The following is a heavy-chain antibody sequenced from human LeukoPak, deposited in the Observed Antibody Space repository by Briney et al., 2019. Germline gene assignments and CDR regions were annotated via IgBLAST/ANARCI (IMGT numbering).Heavy chain of an antibody. CDR3: ARHPGSCSSTICYLRWFDP. CDR1: GGSISTDNYY. Sequence: NPSETLSLTCTVSGGSISTDNYYWGWIRQPPGKGLEWIGSIYYSGNTSYNPSLKTRVTISVDTSNNQFSLNLISVTAADTAVYYCARHPGSCSSTICYLRWFDPWGQGTLVTVSS. V-gene: IGHV4-39*01. J-gene: IGHJ5*02. CDR2: IYYSGNT. D-gene: IGHD2-2*01.